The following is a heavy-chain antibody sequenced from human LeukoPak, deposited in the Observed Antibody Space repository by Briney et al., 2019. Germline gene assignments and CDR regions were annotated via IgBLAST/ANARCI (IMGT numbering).Heavy chain of an antibody. Sequence: SETLSLTCTVSGGSISSYYWNWIRQPPGKGLEWIGYIYYSGSTNYNPSLKSRVTISVDTSKNQFSLQLNSVTPEDTAVYYCATSRDGYNFEGGWFDPWGQGTLVTVSS. D-gene: IGHD5-24*01. CDR1: GGSISSYY. CDR2: IYYSGST. V-gene: IGHV4-59*12. J-gene: IGHJ5*02. CDR3: ATSRDGYNFEGGWFDP.